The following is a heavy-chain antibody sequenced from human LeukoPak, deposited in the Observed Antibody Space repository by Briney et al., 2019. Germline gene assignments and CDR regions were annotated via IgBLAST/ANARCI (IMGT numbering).Heavy chain of an antibody. CDR3: ARADYDYVGGSYRQYYFDY. V-gene: IGHV3-7*01. D-gene: IGHD3-16*02. J-gene: IGHJ4*02. Sequence: GGSLRLSCAASGFTFSSYWMSWVRQAPGKGLEWVANIKQDGSEKYYVDSVKGRFTISRDNAKNSLYLQMNSLRAEDTAVYYCARADYDYVGGSYRQYYFDYWGQGTLVTVSS. CDR2: IKQDGSEK. CDR1: GFTFSSYW.